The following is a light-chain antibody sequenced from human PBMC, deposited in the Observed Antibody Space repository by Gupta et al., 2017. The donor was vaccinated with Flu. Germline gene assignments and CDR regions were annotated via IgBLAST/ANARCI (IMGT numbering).Light chain of an antibody. Sequence: EIVLTQSPGTLSLSPGERATLSCRASQSVSSSYLAWYQQKPGQAPRLLIYGASSRDTGIPDRFSGSGCGTDFTLTISRREPEDFAVYYCQQYGSSPPYSFGQGTKLEIK. CDR3: QQYGSSPPYS. CDR2: GAS. J-gene: IGKJ2*03. CDR1: QSVSSSY. V-gene: IGKV3-20*01.